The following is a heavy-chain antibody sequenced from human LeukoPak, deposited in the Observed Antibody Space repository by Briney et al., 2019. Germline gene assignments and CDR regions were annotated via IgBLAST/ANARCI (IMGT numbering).Heavy chain of an antibody. CDR3: TTDPLLQSDYYDYVWGSYPPPADWFDP. CDR1: GFTFSNAW. J-gene: IGHJ5*02. CDR2: IKSKTDGGTT. V-gene: IGHV3-15*01. Sequence: GGSLRLSCAASGFTFSNAWMSWVRQAPGKGLEWVGRIKSKTDGGTTDYAAPVKGRLTISRDDSKNTLYLQMNSLKTEDTAVYYCTTDPLLQSDYYDYVWGSYPPPADWFDPWGQGTLVTVSS. D-gene: IGHD3-16*02.